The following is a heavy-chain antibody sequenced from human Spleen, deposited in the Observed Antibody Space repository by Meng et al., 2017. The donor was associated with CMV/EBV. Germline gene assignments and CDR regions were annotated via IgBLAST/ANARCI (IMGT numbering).Heavy chain of an antibody. CDR1: GFTFSSYE. CDR2: ISSSSSTI. D-gene: IGHD4-11*01. J-gene: IGHJ4*02. CDR3: ARDDTSNYDY. Sequence: GGSLRLSCAASGFTFSSYEMNWVRQAPGKGLEWVSYISSSSSTIYYADSVKGRFTISRDNAKNSLYLQMNSLRAEDTAVYYCARDDTSNYDYWGQGTLVTVSS. V-gene: IGHV3-48*03.